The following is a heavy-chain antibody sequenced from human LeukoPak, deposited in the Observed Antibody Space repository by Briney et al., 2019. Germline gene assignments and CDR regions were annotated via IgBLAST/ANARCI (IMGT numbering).Heavy chain of an antibody. CDR2: IYPGDSDT. V-gene: IGHV5-51*01. J-gene: IGHJ4*02. D-gene: IGHD2-2*01. CDR1: GYRFTSYW. CDR3: ARLGYCSSTSCKGGAFDY. Sequence: GESLKISCKGSGYRFTSYWIGLGRPMPGEGLGGVGIIYPGDSDTRYSPSFQGQVTISADKSISTAYLQWSSLKASDTAMYYCARLGYCSSTSCKGGAFDYWGQGTLVTVSS.